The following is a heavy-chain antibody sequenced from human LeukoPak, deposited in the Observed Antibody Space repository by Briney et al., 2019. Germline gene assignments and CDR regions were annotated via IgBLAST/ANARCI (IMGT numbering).Heavy chain of an antibody. CDR3: ARDRTADYYYGMDV. Sequence: ASVMVSCKASNFTVTGYGIRWVRQAPGQGLEWMGWISGYSGNTDYAQKFRGRVTMTSDTSTSTAYIELRSLRSDDTAVYYCARDRTADYYYGMDVWGQGTTVTVSS. CDR1: NFTVTGYG. V-gene: IGHV1-18*01. J-gene: IGHJ6*02. D-gene: IGHD4-17*01. CDR2: ISGYSGNT.